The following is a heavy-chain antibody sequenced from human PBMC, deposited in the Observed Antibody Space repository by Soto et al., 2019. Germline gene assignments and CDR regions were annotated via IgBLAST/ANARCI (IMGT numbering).Heavy chain of an antibody. D-gene: IGHD2-15*01. CDR3: ARDRAVVVAATSAFDI. V-gene: IGHV4-59*01. CDR1: GGSISSYY. CDR2: IYYSGST. J-gene: IGHJ3*02. Sequence: QVQLQESGPGLVKPSETLSLTCTVSGGSISSYYWSWIRQPPGKGLEWIGYIYYSGSTNYNPSLKSRVTISVDTSMNQFSLQLSSVTAADTAVYYCARDRAVVVAATSAFDIWGQGTMVTVSS.